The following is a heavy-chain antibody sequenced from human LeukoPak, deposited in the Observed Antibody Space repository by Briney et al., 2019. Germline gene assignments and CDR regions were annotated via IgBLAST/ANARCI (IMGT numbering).Heavy chain of an antibody. V-gene: IGHV3-23*01. CDR1: GFTFSSYA. J-gene: IGHJ4*02. CDR3: AKVRSYVPDPFDY. CDR2: ISGSGGST. D-gene: IGHD3-10*02. Sequence: GGSLRLSCAASGFTFSSYAMSWVRQAPGKGLEWVSAISGSGGSTYYADSVKGRFTTSRDNSKNTLYLQMNSLRAEDTAVYYCAKVRSYVPDPFDYWGQGTLVTVSS.